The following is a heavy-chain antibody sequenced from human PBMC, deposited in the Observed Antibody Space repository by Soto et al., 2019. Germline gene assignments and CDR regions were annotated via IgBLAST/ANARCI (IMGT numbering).Heavy chain of an antibody. J-gene: IGHJ3*02. CDR3: ARDSSPAPYYDYGQTYAFDI. Sequence: SLRLSCAASGFTVSSNYMSWVRQAPGKGLEWVSVIYSGGSTYYADSVKGRFTISRDNSKNTLYLQMNSLRAEDTAVYYCARDSSPAPYYDYGQTYAFDIWGQGTMVTVSS. CDR1: GFTVSSNY. V-gene: IGHV3-53*01. D-gene: IGHD3-16*01. CDR2: IYSGGST.